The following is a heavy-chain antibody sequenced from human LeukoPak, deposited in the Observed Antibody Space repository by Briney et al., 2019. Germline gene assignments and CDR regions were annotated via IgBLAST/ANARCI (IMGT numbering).Heavy chain of an antibody. CDR1: GYIFGSYS. V-gene: IGHV7-4-1*02. Sequence: ASVKVSCKASGYIFGSYSLNWVRQAPGQGLEWMGWINTITGNPTYAQGFTGRFVFSLDTSVSTAYLQISSLKAEDTAVYYCARVRGYGDYEYYFDFWGQGTLVTVSS. CDR3: ARVRGYGDYEYYFDF. D-gene: IGHD4-17*01. J-gene: IGHJ4*02. CDR2: INTITGNP.